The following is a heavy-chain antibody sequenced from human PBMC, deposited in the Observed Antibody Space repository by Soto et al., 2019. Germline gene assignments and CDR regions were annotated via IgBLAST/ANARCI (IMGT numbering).Heavy chain of an antibody. D-gene: IGHD2-21*01. CDR2: IYYSGST. CDR1: GGSISSGGYY. V-gene: IGHV4-31*03. Sequence: QVQLQESGPGLVKPSQTLSLTCTVSGGSISSGGYYWSWIRQHPGKGLEWIGYIYYSGSTYYNPSLKRRVTISVDTSKNQFSLKLSSVTAAATAVYYCAASCVGCGGFNYYGMDVWGQGTTVTVSS. J-gene: IGHJ6*02. CDR3: AASCVGCGGFNYYGMDV.